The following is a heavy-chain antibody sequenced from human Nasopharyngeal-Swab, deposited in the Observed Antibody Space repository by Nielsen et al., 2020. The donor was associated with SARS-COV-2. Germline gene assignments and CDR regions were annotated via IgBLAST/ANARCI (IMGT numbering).Heavy chain of an antibody. V-gene: IGHV3-21*01. CDR3: ARITVAGDYYYGMDV. Sequence: ESLKISCAASGFTFSSYSMNWVRQAPGKGLEWVSSISSSSSYIYYADSVKGRFTISRDNAKNSLYLQMNSLRAEDTAVYYCARITVAGDYYYGMDVWGQGTTVTVSS. D-gene: IGHD6-19*01. CDR1: GFTFSSYS. CDR2: ISSSSSYI. J-gene: IGHJ6*02.